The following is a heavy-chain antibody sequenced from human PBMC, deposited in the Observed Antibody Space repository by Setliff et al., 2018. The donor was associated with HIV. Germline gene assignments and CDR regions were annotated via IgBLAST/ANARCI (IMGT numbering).Heavy chain of an antibody. V-gene: IGHV1-18*01. J-gene: IGHJ6*02. CDR2: ISAYNGNT. Sequence: KVSCKASGYTFTSYGISWVRQAPGQGLEWMGWISAYNGNTNYAQKLQGRVTMTTDTSTCTAYMELRSLRSDDTAVYYCAREIGDYYDSSGYYPPTDYYYGMDVWGQGTTVTVSS. D-gene: IGHD3-22*01. CDR1: GYTFTSYG. CDR3: AREIGDYYDSSGYYPPTDYYYGMDV.